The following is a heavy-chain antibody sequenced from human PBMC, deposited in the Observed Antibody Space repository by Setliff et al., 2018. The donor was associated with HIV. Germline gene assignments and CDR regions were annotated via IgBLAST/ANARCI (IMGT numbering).Heavy chain of an antibody. CDR3: AREDYYYYGMDV. J-gene: IGHJ6*02. CDR1: GDSVSSRSYY. V-gene: IGHV4-61*03. Sequence: SETLSLTCTVSGDSVSSRSYYWSWIRQPPGKGLERIGYIYYSGSTNYNPSLKSRVTISVDTSKNHFSLKLRSVTAADTAVYYCAREDYYYYGMDVWGQGTTVTVSS. CDR2: IYYSGST.